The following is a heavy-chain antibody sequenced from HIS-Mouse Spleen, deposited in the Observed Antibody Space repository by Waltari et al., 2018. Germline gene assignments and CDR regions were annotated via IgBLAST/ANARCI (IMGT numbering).Heavy chain of an antibody. CDR3: ARLAAAGTY. CDR1: GGPIRSSSYS. V-gene: IGHV4-39*07. Sequence: QLQLQESGPGLVKPSETLSLTCTVSGGPIRSSSYSWGWIRQPPGKGLEWIGSIYYSGSTYYNPSLKSRVTISVDTSKNQFSLKLSSVTAADTAVYYCARLAAAGTYWGQGTLVTVSS. CDR2: IYYSGST. J-gene: IGHJ4*02. D-gene: IGHD6-13*01.